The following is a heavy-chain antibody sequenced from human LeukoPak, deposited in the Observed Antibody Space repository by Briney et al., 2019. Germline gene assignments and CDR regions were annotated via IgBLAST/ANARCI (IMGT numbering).Heavy chain of an antibody. CDR1: GFTFSSYG. V-gene: IGHV3-33*01. CDR3: ARDRGLDVTYGDYEGGAFDI. Sequence: HPGGSLRLSCAASGFTFSSYGMHWVRQAPGKGLEWVAVIWYDGSNKYYADSVEGRFTISRDNSKNTLYLQMNSLRAEDTAVYYCARDRGLDVTYGDYEGGAFDIWGQGTMVTVSS. CDR2: IWYDGSNK. D-gene: IGHD4-17*01. J-gene: IGHJ3*02.